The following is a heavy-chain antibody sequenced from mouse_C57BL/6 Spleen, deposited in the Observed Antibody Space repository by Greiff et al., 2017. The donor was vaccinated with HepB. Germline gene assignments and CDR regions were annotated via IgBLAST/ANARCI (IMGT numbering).Heavy chain of an antibody. CDR2: ILPGSGST. Sequence: QVQLQQSGAELMKPGASVKLSCKATGYTFTGYWIAWVKQRPGHGLEWIGEILPGSGSTNYNEKFKGKATFTADTSSNTAYMQLSSLTTEDSAIYYCARGDGSSGYYGAWFAYWGQGTLVTVSA. D-gene: IGHD3-2*02. CDR1: GYTFTGYW. J-gene: IGHJ3*01. CDR3: ARGDGSSGYYGAWFAY. V-gene: IGHV1-9*01.